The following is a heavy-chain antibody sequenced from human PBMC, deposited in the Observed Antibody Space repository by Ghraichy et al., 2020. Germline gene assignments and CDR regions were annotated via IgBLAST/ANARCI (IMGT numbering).Heavy chain of an antibody. V-gene: IGHV3-21*01. CDR2: ISSSSTYI. CDR3: ARDQDCTTTNWLIDDGVDI. CDR1: GFTFTSYS. D-gene: IGHD2-2*01. Sequence: GGSLRLSCAASGFTFTSYSMNWVRQAPGKGLEWVSSISSSSTYIFYADSVKGRFTISRDNAKNSLYLQMNSLRVEDTAVYYCARDQDCTTTNWLIDDGVDIWGQGTMVTVSS. J-gene: IGHJ3*02.